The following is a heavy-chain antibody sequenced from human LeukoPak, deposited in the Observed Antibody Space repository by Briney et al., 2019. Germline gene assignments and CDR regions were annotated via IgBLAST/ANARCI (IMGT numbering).Heavy chain of an antibody. Sequence: GRSLRLSCAASGFTFSSYGMHWVRQAPGRGLEWVAVIWYDGSNKYYADSVKGRFTISRDNSKNTLYLQMNSLRAEDTAVYYCARGRGITMIVDTWGQGTLVTVSS. J-gene: IGHJ5*02. CDR3: ARGRGITMIVDT. CDR1: GFTFSSYG. D-gene: IGHD3-22*01. V-gene: IGHV3-33*01. CDR2: IWYDGSNK.